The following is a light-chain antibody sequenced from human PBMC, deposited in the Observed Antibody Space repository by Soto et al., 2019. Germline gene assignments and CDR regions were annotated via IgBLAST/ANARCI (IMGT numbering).Light chain of an antibody. Sequence: IVMTQSPATLSLSPGEKATLSCRASQSISNNFAWFQQKPGQVPRLLIYGAYNRATGVSARFSGSGSGTEFTHTIRSLQSEDFAVYYCKQYNNWPRTFGQGTKVDIK. J-gene: IGKJ1*01. CDR1: QSISNN. CDR3: KQYNNWPRT. CDR2: GAY. V-gene: IGKV3-15*01.